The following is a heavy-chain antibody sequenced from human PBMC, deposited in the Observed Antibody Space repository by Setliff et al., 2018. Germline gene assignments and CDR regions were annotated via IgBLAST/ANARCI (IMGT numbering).Heavy chain of an antibody. Sequence: ASVKVSCKASGYTFISYALHWVRQAPGQRLQWMGWINPASGNTKYSQEFQGRVTITRDTSATTVYMELSSLRSDDMAVYYCARKGPNSSSHVFGYWGQGTLGTVSS. CDR3: ARKGPNSSSHVFGY. D-gene: IGHD3-16*01. CDR2: INPASGNT. J-gene: IGHJ4*02. V-gene: IGHV1-3*03. CDR1: GYTFISYA.